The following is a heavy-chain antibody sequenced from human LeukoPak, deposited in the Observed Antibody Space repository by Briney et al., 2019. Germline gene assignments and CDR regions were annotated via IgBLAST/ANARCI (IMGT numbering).Heavy chain of an antibody. D-gene: IGHD3-22*01. J-gene: IGHJ4*02. Sequence: GASVKVSCKASGYTFTGYYMHWVRQAPGQGLEWMGRINPNSGGTNYAQKFQGRVTMTRDTSISTAYMELSRLRFDDTAVYYCARGYSSGYYQNIDYWGQGTLVTVSS. V-gene: IGHV1-2*06. CDR1: GYTFTGYY. CDR3: ARGYSSGYYQNIDY. CDR2: INPNSGGT.